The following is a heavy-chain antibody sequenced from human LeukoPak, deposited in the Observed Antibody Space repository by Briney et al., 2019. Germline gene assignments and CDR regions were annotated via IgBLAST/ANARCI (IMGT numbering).Heavy chain of an antibody. J-gene: IGHJ3*02. D-gene: IGHD5-24*01. CDR3: ARGTIRADAFDI. CDR2: IYYSGST. CDR1: GGSISSYY. V-gene: IGHV4-59*01. Sequence: PSETLSLTCTVSGGSISSYYWSWLRQPPGKGLEWIGYIYYSGSTNYNPSLKSRVTISVDTSKNQFSLKLSSVTAADTAVYYCARGTIRADAFDIWGQGTMVTVSS.